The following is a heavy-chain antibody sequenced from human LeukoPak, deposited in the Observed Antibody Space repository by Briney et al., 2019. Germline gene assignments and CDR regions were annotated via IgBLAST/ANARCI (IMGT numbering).Heavy chain of an antibody. CDR2: IIPIFGTT. D-gene: IGHD5-24*01. V-gene: IGHV1-69*06. CDR3: ARDNSVRDEAWWFNP. J-gene: IGHJ5*02. CDR1: GYTFTSYD. Sequence: SVKVSCKASGYTFTSYDINWVRQAPGQGLEWMGGIIPIFGTTNYAQKFQGRVTITADKSTSTAYMGLSSLRSDDTAVYYCARDNSVRDEAWWFNPWGQGTLVTVSS.